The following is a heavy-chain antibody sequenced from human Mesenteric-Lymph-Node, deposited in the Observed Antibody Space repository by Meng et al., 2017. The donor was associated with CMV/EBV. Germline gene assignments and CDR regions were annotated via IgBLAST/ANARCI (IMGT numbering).Heavy chain of an antibody. CDR1: VDTFNGYY. CDR2: INHSGST. V-gene: IGHV4-34*01. J-gene: IGHJ6*02. D-gene: IGHD3-3*01. Sequence: SENLSLTCAVYVDTFNGYYWTWIRQPPGKGLAWIGEINHSGSTNYNPSLKIRVTISADTSKNQFTMKLRSVTDADTAVYYCARGGLRIFGGVMIRGVDGWGQGTTVTVSS. CDR3: ARGGLRIFGGVMIRGVDG.